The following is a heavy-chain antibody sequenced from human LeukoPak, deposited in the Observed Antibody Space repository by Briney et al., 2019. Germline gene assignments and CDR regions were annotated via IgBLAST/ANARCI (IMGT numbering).Heavy chain of an antibody. V-gene: IGHV4-38-2*02. CDR1: AYSISSGYY. Sequence: SETLSLTCTVSAYSISSGYYWGWIRQPPGKGLEWIGSLSHSGSTYYNPSLKSRVTISVDTSKNQFSLRLRSVTAADTAVYFCASVRRGFGESSKYYSYYYMDVWGNGTTVTISS. CDR3: ASVRRGFGESSKYYSYYYMDV. CDR2: LSHSGST. D-gene: IGHD3-10*01. J-gene: IGHJ6*03.